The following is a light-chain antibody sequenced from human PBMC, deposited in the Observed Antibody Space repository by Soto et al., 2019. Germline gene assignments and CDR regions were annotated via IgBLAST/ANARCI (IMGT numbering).Light chain of an antibody. Sequence: EIVLTQSPGTLSLSPGERATLSCRASQSVSNNYLAWYQQKPGQAPRLPIYGASNRATGIPDRFSGSGSGTDFTLTISRLEPEDFAVYYCQQYGSSVTFGQGTKVDIK. J-gene: IGKJ1*01. CDR3: QQYGSSVT. CDR2: GAS. CDR1: QSVSNNY. V-gene: IGKV3-20*01.